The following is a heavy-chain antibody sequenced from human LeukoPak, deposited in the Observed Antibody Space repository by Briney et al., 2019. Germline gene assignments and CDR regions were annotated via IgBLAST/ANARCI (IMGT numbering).Heavy chain of an antibody. CDR1: GFTFSSYR. CDR3: AKGPYMGFS. J-gene: IGHJ5*02. Sequence: GGSLSLLCAASGFTFSSYRMNWARQARGQGLEWVAYISSSSSCMYYAAAAKGRFTTSRDNAKTSLYLQMNRLRAEYTAVYYWAKGPYMGFSWGQGTLVTVSS. CDR2: ISSSSSCM. V-gene: IGHV3-21*04. D-gene: IGHD2-2*02.